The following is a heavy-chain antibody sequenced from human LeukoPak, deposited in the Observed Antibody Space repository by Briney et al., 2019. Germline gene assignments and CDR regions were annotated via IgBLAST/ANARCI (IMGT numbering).Heavy chain of an antibody. CDR2: ISYDESDK. D-gene: IGHD2-15*01. CDR1: GFTFSNYG. J-gene: IGHJ6*02. CDR3: AKGVVAATNAAYYGMDV. Sequence: PGRSLILSCAASGFTFSNYGMHWLRQAPGKGLEWVAVISYDESDKYYADSVKDRFTISRDNSKNTLHLQMNSLRPEDTAVYYCAKGVVAATNAAYYGMDVWGQGTTVTVSS. V-gene: IGHV3-30*18.